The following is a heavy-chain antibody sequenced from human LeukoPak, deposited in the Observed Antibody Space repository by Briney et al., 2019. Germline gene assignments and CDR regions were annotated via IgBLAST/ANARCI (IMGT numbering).Heavy chain of an antibody. CDR2: INSDGGWT. D-gene: IGHD2-2*01. CDR3: VSFYETY. Sequence: GGSLRLSCAASGNYWMHWVRQAPGKGLLWVSHINSDGGWTTYADSVKGRFTISKDNAKNTVCLQMNNLRAKDTAVYYCVSFYETYWGRGTLVTVSS. V-gene: IGHV3-74*01. J-gene: IGHJ4*02. CDR1: GNYW.